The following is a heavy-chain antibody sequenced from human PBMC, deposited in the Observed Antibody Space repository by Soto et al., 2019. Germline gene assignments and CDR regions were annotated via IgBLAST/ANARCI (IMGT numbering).Heavy chain of an antibody. CDR1: GFTFSDYY. Sequence: GGSLRLSCAASGFTFSDYYMSWIRQAPGKGLEWVSYISSSGSTIYYADSVKGRFTISRDNAKNSLYLQMSSLRAEDTAVYYCARIDDSSGYYYFDYWGQGTLVTVSS. D-gene: IGHD3-22*01. J-gene: IGHJ4*02. V-gene: IGHV3-11*01. CDR3: ARIDDSSGYYYFDY. CDR2: ISSSGSTI.